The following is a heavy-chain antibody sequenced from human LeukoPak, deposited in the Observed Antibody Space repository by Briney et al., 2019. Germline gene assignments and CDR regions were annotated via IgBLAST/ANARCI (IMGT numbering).Heavy chain of an antibody. CDR3: ARAQQLGGDFDY. V-gene: IGHV3-21*01. CDR1: GFTFSSCS. Sequence: GGSLRLSCAASGFTFSSCSMNWVRQAPGKGLEWVSSISSSSSYIYYADSVKGRFTISRDNAKNSLYLQMNSLRAEDTAVYYCARAQQLGGDFDYWGQGTLVTVSS. CDR2: ISSSSSYI. J-gene: IGHJ4*02. D-gene: IGHD6-13*01.